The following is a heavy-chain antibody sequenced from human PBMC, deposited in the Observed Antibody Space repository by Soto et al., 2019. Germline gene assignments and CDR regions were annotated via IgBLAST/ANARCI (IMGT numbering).Heavy chain of an antibody. CDR2: INAGNGNT. V-gene: IGHV1-3*01. CDR3: ARIYSSSSYFDY. D-gene: IGHD6-6*01. Sequence: ASVKVSCKASGYTFTSYAMHWVRQAPGQGLEWMGWINAGNGNTKYSQKFQGRVTITRDTSASTAYMELSSLRSEDTAVYYCARIYSSSSYFDYWGQGTLVTVSS. J-gene: IGHJ4*02. CDR1: GYTFTSYA.